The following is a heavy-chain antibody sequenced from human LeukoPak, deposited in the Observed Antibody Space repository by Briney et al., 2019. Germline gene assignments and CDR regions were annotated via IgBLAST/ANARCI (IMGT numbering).Heavy chain of an antibody. Sequence: SETLSLTCTVSGGSISSDFWNWVRQPPGKGLEWIGYTLYSGSTNNNPSLKGRVTVSVDTSKNQFSLKLTSVTAADTAVYYCAAGDTRPIELDYWGQGTLVTVSS. V-gene: IGHV4-59*01. D-gene: IGHD2/OR15-2a*01. CDR2: TLYSGST. CDR1: GGSISSDF. CDR3: AAGDTRPIELDY. J-gene: IGHJ4*02.